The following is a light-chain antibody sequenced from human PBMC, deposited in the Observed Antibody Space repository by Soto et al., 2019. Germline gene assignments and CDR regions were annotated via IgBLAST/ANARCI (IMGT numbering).Light chain of an antibody. CDR3: CSYASSSTYV. Sequence: QSVLTQPASVSGSPGQSITIPCTGTSSDFGSYNLVSWYQQHPGKAPKLMIYEVSKRPSGVSNRFSGSKSGNTASLTISGLQAEDEADYYCCSYASSSTYVFGTGTKVTVL. CDR2: EVS. J-gene: IGLJ1*01. CDR1: SSDFGSYNL. V-gene: IGLV2-23*02.